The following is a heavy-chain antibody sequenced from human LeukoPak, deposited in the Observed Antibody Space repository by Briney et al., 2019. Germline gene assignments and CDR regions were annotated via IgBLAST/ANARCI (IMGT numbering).Heavy chain of an antibody. J-gene: IGHJ6*03. D-gene: IGHD4-17*01. CDR3: ARDYGDYGRAMDV. Sequence: SETLSLTCTVSGYSISSGYYWGWIRQPPGKGLEWIGSIYHSGSTYYNPSLKSRVTISVDTSKNQFSLKLSSVTAADTAVYYCARDYGDYGRAMDVWGKGTTVTISS. CDR2: IYHSGST. CDR1: GYSISSGYY. V-gene: IGHV4-38-2*02.